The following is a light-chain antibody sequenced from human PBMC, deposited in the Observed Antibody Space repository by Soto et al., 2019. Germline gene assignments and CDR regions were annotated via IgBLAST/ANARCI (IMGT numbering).Light chain of an antibody. Sequence: EVVMTKSPATLYVYKGECVALSCRASQGIGDTLAWYQHKPGQTPRLLIYGASTRATGIPDRFSGSGSGTDFSLTIRGLKPEDFAVYYCQHDRRSLNPFGQGA. CDR2: GAS. V-gene: IGKV3-20*01. J-gene: IGKJ5*01. CDR3: QHDRRSLNP. CDR1: QGIGDT.